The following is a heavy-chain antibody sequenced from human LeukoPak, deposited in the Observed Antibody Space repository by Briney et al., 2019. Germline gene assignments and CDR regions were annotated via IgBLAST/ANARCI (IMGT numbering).Heavy chain of an antibody. CDR2: IYDSGSAGST. CDR1: GDSINSGVSY. Sequence: SETLSLTCSVSGDSINSGVSYWAWIRQPPGKGLEWIGTIYDSGSAGSTYYNPSLKSRVTISVDTSKNQFSLNLSSVTAADTAIYYCARHLYDKTGRPLDSWGQGTLVTVSS. D-gene: IGHD3-9*01. J-gene: IGHJ4*02. CDR3: ARHLYDKTGRPLDS. V-gene: IGHV4-39*01.